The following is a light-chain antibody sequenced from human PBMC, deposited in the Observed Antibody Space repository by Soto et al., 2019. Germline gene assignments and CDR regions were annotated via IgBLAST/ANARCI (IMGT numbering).Light chain of an antibody. CDR2: GAS. J-gene: IGKJ1*01. CDR3: QQYGSSPRT. CDR1: QSVSSSY. V-gene: IGKV3-20*01. Sequence: IVLTQSPGTLSLSPGERATLSCRASQSVSSSYLAWYQQKPGQAPRLLIYGASSSATGIPDRFSGSGSGTDFTLTICRLETEDFAVYYCQQYGSSPRTFGQGTKVDI.